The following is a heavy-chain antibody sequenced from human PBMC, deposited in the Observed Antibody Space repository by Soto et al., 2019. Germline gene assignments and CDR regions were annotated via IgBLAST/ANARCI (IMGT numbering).Heavy chain of an antibody. Sequence: QVQLQESGPGLVKPSQTLSLTCTVSGGSISSGGYYWSWIRQHPGKGLEWIGYIYYRGSTYYNPSLKSRVTISVDTSKNQFSLKLSSVTAADTAVYYCARTLETVTTFMGILFDYWGQGTLVTVSS. CDR1: GGSISSGGYY. CDR2: IYYRGST. CDR3: ARTLETVTTFMGILFDY. D-gene: IGHD4-17*01. J-gene: IGHJ4*02. V-gene: IGHV4-31*03.